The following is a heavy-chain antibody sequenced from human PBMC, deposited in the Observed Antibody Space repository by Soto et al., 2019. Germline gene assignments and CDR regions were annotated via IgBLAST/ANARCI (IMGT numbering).Heavy chain of an antibody. Sequence: PGGSLRLSCAASGLTFSIYSMNWVRQAPGKGLEWVSYISSSSTTLYYADSVKGRFTISRDNAKNTLYLQMNSLRAEDTAVYYCARDVSSGYYSDNWGQGTLVTVSS. D-gene: IGHD3-22*01. CDR1: GLTFSIYS. CDR3: ARDVSSGYYSDN. V-gene: IGHV3-48*01. J-gene: IGHJ4*02. CDR2: ISSSSTTL.